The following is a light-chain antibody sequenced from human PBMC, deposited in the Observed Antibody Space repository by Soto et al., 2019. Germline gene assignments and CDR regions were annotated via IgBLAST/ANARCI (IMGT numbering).Light chain of an antibody. V-gene: IGKV1-5*03. CDR2: TAS. CDR1: QSISSW. CDR3: QQYNSYSPT. J-gene: IGKJ1*01. Sequence: DIHGTQSPYTLSASVGDRVTITFRASQSISSWLAWYQQKPGKAPKLLIYTASSLESGVPSRFSGSGSGTEFTLTISSLQPDDFATYYCQQYNSYSPTFGQGTKVDIK.